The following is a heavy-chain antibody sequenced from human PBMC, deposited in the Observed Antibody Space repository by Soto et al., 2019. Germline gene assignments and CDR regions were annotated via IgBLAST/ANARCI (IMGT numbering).Heavy chain of an antibody. Sequence: PGGSLRLSCAASGFTFSSYRMHWVRQAPGKGLEWVAVIWYDGSNKYYADSVKGRFTISRDNSKNTLYLQMNSLRAEDTAVYYCARVEHGEGHMDVRGKATTVTVSS. CDR3: ARVEHGEGHMDV. J-gene: IGHJ6*03. D-gene: IGHD4-17*01. V-gene: IGHV3-33*01. CDR1: GFTFSSYR. CDR2: IWYDGSNK.